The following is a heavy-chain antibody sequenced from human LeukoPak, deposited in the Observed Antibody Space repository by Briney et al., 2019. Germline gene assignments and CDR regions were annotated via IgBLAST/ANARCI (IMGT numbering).Heavy chain of an antibody. CDR1: GAPISSNNW. Sequence: SGALSLTCAVSGAPISSNNWWWSWVRQPPGKGLEWIGEIYHSGSTNYNPSLKSRVTMSVDKSKNQFSLELSSVTAADTAVYYCAGAEPRGIIWHPYWGQGTLVTVSS. V-gene: IGHV4-4*02. CDR3: AGAEPRGIIWHPY. CDR2: IYHSGST. J-gene: IGHJ4*02.